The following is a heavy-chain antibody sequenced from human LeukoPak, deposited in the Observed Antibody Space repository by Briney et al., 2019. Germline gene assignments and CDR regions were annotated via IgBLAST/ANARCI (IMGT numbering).Heavy chain of an antibody. V-gene: IGHV1-2*02. CDR1: GYTFTGYY. J-gene: IGHJ4*02. D-gene: IGHD3-10*01. CDR2: INPNSGGT. CDR3: ARQRITMVRRVIGDFGY. Sequence: ASVKVSCKASGYTFTGYYMHWVRQAPGQGLEWMGWINPNSGGTNYAQKFQGRVTMTRDTSISTAYMELGRLRSDDTAVYYCARQRITMVRRVIGDFGYWGQGTPVTVSS.